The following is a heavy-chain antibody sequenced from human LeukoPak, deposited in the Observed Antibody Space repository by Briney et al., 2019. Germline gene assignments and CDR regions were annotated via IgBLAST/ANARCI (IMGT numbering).Heavy chain of an antibody. CDR2: INHSGST. CDR1: GGSISSSSYY. J-gene: IGHJ5*02. CDR3: ARANCSGGSCYRGWFDP. D-gene: IGHD2-15*01. V-gene: IGHV4-39*07. Sequence: SETLSLTCTVSGGSISSSSYYWGWIRQPPGKGLEWIGEINHSGSTNYNPSLKSRVTISVDTSKNQFSLKLSSVTAADTAVYYCARANCSGGSCYRGWFDPWGQGTLVTVSS.